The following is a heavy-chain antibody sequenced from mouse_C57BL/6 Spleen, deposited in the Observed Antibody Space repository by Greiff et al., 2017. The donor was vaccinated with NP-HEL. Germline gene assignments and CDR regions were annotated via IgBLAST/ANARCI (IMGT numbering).Heavy chain of an antibody. V-gene: IGHV1-9*01. CDR2: ILPGSGST. CDR3: ARRGGVYYYGSSYFDV. Sequence: VQLQQSGAELMKPGASVKLSCKATGYTFTGYWIEWVKQRPGHGLEWIGEILPGSGSTNYNEKFKGKATFTADTSSNTAYMQLSSLTTEDSAIYYCARRGGVYYYGSSYFDVWGTGTTVTVSS. D-gene: IGHD1-1*01. J-gene: IGHJ1*03. CDR1: GYTFTGYW.